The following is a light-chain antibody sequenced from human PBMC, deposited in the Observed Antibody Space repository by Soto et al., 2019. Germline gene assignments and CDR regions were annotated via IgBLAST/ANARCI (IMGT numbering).Light chain of an antibody. Sequence: QSALTQPASVSGSPGQSITISCTGTSSDVGGYNYVSWYQQYPGKAPKLMIYDVSKRPSGVPDRFSGSKSGNTASLTISGLQAEDEADYYCCSYAGRWVFGGGTKLTVL. CDR2: DVS. CDR1: SSDVGGYNY. CDR3: CSYAGRWV. V-gene: IGLV2-11*01. J-gene: IGLJ3*02.